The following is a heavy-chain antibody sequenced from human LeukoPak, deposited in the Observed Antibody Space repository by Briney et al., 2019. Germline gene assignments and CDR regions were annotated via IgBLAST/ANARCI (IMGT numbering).Heavy chain of an antibody. CDR2: IIPIFGTA. D-gene: IGHD3-22*01. V-gene: IGHV1-69*13. Sequence: SVKVSCKASGGTFSSYAISWVRQAPGQGLEWMGGIIPIFGTANYAQKFQGRVTITADESTSTAYMELSSLRSEDTAVYYCAREGLYYDSSGYPLDYWGQGTLVTVSS. CDR1: GGTFSSYA. CDR3: AREGLYYDSSGYPLDY. J-gene: IGHJ4*02.